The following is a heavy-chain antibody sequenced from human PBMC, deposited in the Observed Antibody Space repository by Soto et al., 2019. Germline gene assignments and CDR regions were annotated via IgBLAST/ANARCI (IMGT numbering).Heavy chain of an antibody. V-gene: IGHV1-3*01. D-gene: IGHD2-15*01. CDR3: ARYCTRIVCPSYYYGMDV. J-gene: IGHJ6*02. CDR2: INAGNGNT. CDR1: GYIFTDYY. Sequence: ASVKVSCKASGYIFTDYYMHWVRQAPGQKLEWMGWINAGNGNTKYSQKFQGRVTITRDTSASTAYMELSSLGSEDTALYYCARYCTRIVCPSYYYGMDVWGQGTTVTVSS.